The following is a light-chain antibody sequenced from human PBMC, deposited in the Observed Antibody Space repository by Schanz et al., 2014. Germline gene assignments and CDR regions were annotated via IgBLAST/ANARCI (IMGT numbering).Light chain of an antibody. V-gene: IGLV1-40*01. Sequence: QSVLTQPPSVSGAPGQRVTISCTGSRSNIGAGYDVHWYQQVPGTAPKLLIYGNTNRPSGVPDRFSGSKSGTSASLTITGLQVDDEAEYFCQSYDASLSGSVFGGGTKLTVL. CDR3: QSYDASLSGSV. CDR2: GNT. J-gene: IGLJ3*02. CDR1: RSNIGAGYD.